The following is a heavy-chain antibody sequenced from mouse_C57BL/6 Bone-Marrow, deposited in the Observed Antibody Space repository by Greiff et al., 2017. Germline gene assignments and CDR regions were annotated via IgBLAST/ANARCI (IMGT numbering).Heavy chain of an antibody. J-gene: IGHJ3*01. CDR1: GYTFTDYY. CDR2: INPNNGGT. CDR3: ARGAPFYGSSYSLIAY. V-gene: IGHV1-26*01. D-gene: IGHD1-1*01. Sequence: EVQLQQSGPELVKPGASVKISCKASGYTFTDYYMNWVKQSHGKSLEWIGDINPNNGGTSYNQKFKGKATLTVDKSSSTAYMELRSLTSEDSAVYYCARGAPFYGSSYSLIAYWGQGTLVTVSA.